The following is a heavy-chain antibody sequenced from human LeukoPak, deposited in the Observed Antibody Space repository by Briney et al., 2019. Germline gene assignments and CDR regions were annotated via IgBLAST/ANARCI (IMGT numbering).Heavy chain of an antibody. J-gene: IGHJ3*02. V-gene: IGHV1-69*13. CDR2: IIPIFGTA. Sequence: SVKVSCKASGGTFSSYAISWVRQAPGQGLEWMGGIIPIFGTANYAQKFQGRVTITADESTSTAYMELSSLRSEDTAVYYCATREYYDSSGYYQYAFDIWGQGTMVTVSS. CDR3: ATREYYDSSGYYQYAFDI. D-gene: IGHD3-22*01. CDR1: GGTFSSYA.